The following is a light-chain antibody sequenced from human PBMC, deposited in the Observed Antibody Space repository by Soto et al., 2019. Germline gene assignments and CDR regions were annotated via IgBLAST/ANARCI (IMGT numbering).Light chain of an antibody. J-gene: IGKJ5*01. Sequence: EIVLTQSPGTLSLSPGERATLSCRASQTVTNNYLAWYQQKPGQAPRLLIHGASNRATAIPDRFSGSGSGKDFTLTISRLEPEDFVVYYCQQYGTSSLTFGQGTRLDIK. CDR3: QQYGTSSLT. CDR2: GAS. V-gene: IGKV3-20*01. CDR1: QTVTNNY.